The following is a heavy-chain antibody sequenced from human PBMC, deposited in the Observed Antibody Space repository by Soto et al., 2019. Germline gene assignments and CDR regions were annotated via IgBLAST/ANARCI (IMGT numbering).Heavy chain of an antibody. V-gene: IGHV3-30*18. CDR1: G. CDR3: AKDFGDDSSGPYGMDV. Sequence: GRRRVSKEQGKGLEWVAVISYDGSNKYYADSVKGRFTISRDNSKNTLYLQMNSLRAEDTAVYYCAKDFGDDSSGPYGMDVWGQGTTVTVSS. CDR2: ISYDGSNK. J-gene: IGHJ6*02. D-gene: IGHD3-22*01.